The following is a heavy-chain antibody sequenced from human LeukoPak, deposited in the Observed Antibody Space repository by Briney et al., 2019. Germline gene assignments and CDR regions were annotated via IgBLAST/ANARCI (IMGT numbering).Heavy chain of an antibody. CDR2: IYYSGTT. J-gene: IGHJ5*02. CDR1: GDSISTYY. CDR3: ARDLIHSWFDP. Sequence: SGTLSLTCTVSGDSISTYYWSWIRQPPGKGLEWIGNIYYSGTTNYNPSLKSRVTISVDTSKNQFSLKLSSVTAADTAVYYCARDLIHSWFDPWGQGTLVTVSS. V-gene: IGHV4-59*01.